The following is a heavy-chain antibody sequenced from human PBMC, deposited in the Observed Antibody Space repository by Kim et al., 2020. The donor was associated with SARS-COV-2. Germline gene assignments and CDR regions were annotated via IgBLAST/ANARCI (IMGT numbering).Heavy chain of an antibody. CDR1: GFTFSTYW. Sequence: GGSLRLSCAASGFTFSTYWMHWVRQAPGKGLVWVSRINSDGSSTSYADSVKCRFTISRDNAKNTLYLQMNSLRAEGTAVYYCATAGDYRFDYWGQGTLVTVSS. CDR3: ATAGDYRFDY. V-gene: IGHV3-74*01. CDR2: INSDGSST. J-gene: IGHJ4*02. D-gene: IGHD4-17*01.